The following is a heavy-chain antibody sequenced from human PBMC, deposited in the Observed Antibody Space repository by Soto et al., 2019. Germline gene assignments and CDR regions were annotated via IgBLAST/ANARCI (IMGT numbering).Heavy chain of an antibody. J-gene: IGHJ3*02. CDR2: IYTGSST. D-gene: IGHD6-6*01. CDR1: GFTVSSNY. CDR3: ARVRPGSVAGRYALDI. V-gene: IGHV3-53*02. Sequence: EVQLVETGGGLIQPGGSLRLSCAASGFTVSSNYMHWVRQAPGKGLEWVSVIYTGSSTYYADSVKGRFTISRDNSKNTVFLQINSLRAEDTAVYYCARVRPGSVAGRYALDIWGQWTMVTV.